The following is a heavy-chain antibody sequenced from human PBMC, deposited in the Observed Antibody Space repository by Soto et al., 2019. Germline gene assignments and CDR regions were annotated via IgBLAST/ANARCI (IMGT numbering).Heavy chain of an antibody. CDR3: AKDLHKYEADAFDV. CDR2: VSGSGGYT. V-gene: IGHV3-23*01. D-gene: IGHD3-16*01. Sequence: GGSLRLSCAASGFTFSSYAMSWVRQAPGKGLKWVSTVSGSGGYTYYADSVKGRFTISRDNSKNTLYLQMNSLRAEDTAVYYCAKDLHKYEADAFDVWGQGTMVTVSS. J-gene: IGHJ3*01. CDR1: GFTFSSYA.